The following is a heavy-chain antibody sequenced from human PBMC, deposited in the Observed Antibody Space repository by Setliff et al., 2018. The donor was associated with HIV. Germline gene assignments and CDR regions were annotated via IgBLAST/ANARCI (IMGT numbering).Heavy chain of an antibody. CDR2: IFNDGRT. CDR1: GASFSGYY. Sequence: PSETLSLTCAVYGASFSGYYWAWIRQSPGTGLEWIGSIFNDGRTYYNPSLKSRITIPMDTSTNQFSLKLSSVTAADTAVYFCARHFPSISLFFGDPGPFDRWGQGALVTVSS. J-gene: IGHJ4*02. CDR3: ARHFPSISLFFGDPGPFDR. D-gene: IGHD3-10*01. V-gene: IGHV4-34*12.